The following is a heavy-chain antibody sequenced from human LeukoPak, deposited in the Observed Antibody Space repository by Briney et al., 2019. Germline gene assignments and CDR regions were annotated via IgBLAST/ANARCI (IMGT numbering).Heavy chain of an antibody. Sequence: ASVKVSCKASGYTLTGYYVHWVRQAPGQGREWMGWINPKNGGTNYAQKFQDRVTMTRDTSISAAYMVLSRLRSDDTAVYYCARSAGFSPFDYWGQGTLVTVSS. J-gene: IGHJ4*02. CDR1: GYTLTGYY. CDR2: INPKNGGT. CDR3: ARSAGFSPFDY. V-gene: IGHV1-2*02. D-gene: IGHD3-9*01.